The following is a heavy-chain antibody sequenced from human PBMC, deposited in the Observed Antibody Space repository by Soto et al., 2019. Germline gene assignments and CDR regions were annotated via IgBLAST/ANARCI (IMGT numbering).Heavy chain of an antibody. Sequence: EVQLVESGGGLVQPEGSLRLSCAASEFTFIGSWMKWVRQAPGRGLAWVATIKQDGSEKYYVDSAKGRFTISRDTAKNSLYLQMNSLRAEDTAVYYCATTGGYWGQGTLVTVSS. J-gene: IGHJ4*02. CDR1: EFTFIGSW. CDR3: ATTGGY. V-gene: IGHV3-7*05. D-gene: IGHD3-10*01. CDR2: IKQDGSEK.